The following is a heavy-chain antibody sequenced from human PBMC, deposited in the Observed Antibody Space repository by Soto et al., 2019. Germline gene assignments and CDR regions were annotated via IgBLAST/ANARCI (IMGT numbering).Heavy chain of an antibody. CDR1: GGSISSYY. CDR2: IYYSGST. D-gene: IGHD6-19*01. Sequence: SETLSLTCTVSGGSISSYYWSWIRQPPGKGLEWIGYIYYSGSTNYNPSLKSRVTISVDTSKNQFSLKLSSVTAADTAVYYCARTSSGWYGNFAYWGQGTLVTVSS. J-gene: IGHJ4*02. CDR3: ARTSSGWYGNFAY. V-gene: IGHV4-59*01.